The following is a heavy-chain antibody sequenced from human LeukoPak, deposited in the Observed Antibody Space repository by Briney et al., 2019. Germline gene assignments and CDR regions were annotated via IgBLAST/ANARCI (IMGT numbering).Heavy chain of an antibody. CDR1: GFTFSNFA. CDR2: IMDTGLGT. Sequence: GGSLRLSCAASGFTFSNFAMTWVRQGPGKGLEWVSTIMDTGLGTYYSDSVKGRFTISRDSSKNTLFLQMNSLRAEDTAVYYCAKGSGWYVWGQGTLVTVSS. J-gene: IGHJ4*02. D-gene: IGHD6-19*01. V-gene: IGHV3-23*01. CDR3: AKGSGWYV.